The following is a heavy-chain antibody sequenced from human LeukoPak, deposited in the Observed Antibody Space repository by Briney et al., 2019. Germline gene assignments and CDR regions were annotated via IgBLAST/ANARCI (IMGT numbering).Heavy chain of an antibody. CDR1: GFTFSTSE. CDR2: ITYTTSTT. J-gene: IGHJ4*02. CDR3: AKHGLPLVVISAPLDY. V-gene: IGHV3-48*03. Sequence: PGGSLRLSCAAYGFTFSTSEMQWVRQAPGKGLEWVSHITYTTSTTNYADSVKGRFTISRDNSKNTVYLQMNSLRAEDTAVYYCAKHGLPLVVISAPLDYWGQGTLVTVAS. D-gene: IGHD2-15*01.